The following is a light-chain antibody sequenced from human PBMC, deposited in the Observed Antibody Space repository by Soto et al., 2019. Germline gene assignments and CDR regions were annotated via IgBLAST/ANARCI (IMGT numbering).Light chain of an antibody. Sequence: EIVMTQSPATLSVSPGERATLSCRASQSVSSNLAWYQQKPGQPPRLLIYGASTRATGIPARFSGSGSGTEFTLTISSLQSEDFAVYYCQQYNNWHTFGQGTKLEIK. V-gene: IGKV3-15*01. CDR2: GAS. CDR3: QQYNNWHT. CDR1: QSVSSN. J-gene: IGKJ2*01.